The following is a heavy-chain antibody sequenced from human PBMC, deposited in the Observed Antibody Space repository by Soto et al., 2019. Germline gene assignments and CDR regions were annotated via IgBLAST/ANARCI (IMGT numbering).Heavy chain of an antibody. J-gene: IGHJ3*02. V-gene: IGHV3-73*01. Sequence: GGSPRLSLATPWFSVPGSSVQWVPPASREGLEWVGRIRSKTNSYATAYAASVKGRFTISRDDSKNTAYLQMNSLKTEDTAVYYCTSHLGELSFPRAFDIWGQGTMVTVS. CDR1: WFSVPGSS. CDR3: TSHLGELSFPRAFDI. D-gene: IGHD3-16*02. CDR2: IRSKTNSYAT.